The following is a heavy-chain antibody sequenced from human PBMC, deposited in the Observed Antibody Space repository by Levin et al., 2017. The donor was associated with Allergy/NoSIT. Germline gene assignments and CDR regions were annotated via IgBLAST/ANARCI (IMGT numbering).Heavy chain of an antibody. CDR2: IWDDGYKK. CDR1: GFTFSRYG. V-gene: IGHV3-33*01. CDR3: ARVLRFYYYYYMDV. D-gene: IGHD5-12*01. Sequence: GGSLRLSCAASGFTFSRYGMPFVLPSPFKGLEWVAVIWDDGYKKYYADSVKGRFTISRDNSKNTLYLQMNSLRAEDTAVYYCARVLRFYYYYYMDVWGKGTTVTVSS. J-gene: IGHJ6*03.